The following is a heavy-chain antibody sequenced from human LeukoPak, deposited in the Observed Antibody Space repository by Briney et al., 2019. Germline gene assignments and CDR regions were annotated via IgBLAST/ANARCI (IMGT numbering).Heavy chain of an antibody. V-gene: IGHV3-48*01. CDR1: GFTFSSYS. CDR3: ARDLGDPPLAAADSY. D-gene: IGHD6-13*01. J-gene: IGHJ4*02. CDR2: ISSSSSTI. Sequence: PGGSLRLSCAASGFTFSSYSMNWVRQAPGKGLEWVSYISSSSSTIYYADSVKGRFTISRDNAKNSLYLQMNSLRAEDTAVYYCARDLGDPPLAAADSYWGQGTLVTVSS.